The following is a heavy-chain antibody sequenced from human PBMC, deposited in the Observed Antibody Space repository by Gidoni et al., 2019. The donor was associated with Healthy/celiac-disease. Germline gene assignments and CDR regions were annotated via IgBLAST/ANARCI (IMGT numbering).Heavy chain of an antibody. Sequence: EVQRVEYGGGRVKPGGSLRSPGAASGVTFSSYSMNWVRQAPGKGLEGVSSISSSSSYIYYADSVKGRFTISRDNAKTSLYLQMTSLRAEDTAVYYCTRATPFDFWGQGTLVTVSS. CDR3: TRATPFDF. CDR2: ISSSSSYI. V-gene: IGHV3-21*01. J-gene: IGHJ4*02. CDR1: GVTFSSYS.